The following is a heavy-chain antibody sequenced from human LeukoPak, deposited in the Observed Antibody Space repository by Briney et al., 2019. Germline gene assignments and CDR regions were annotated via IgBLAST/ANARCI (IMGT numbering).Heavy chain of an antibody. CDR2: ISYDGSNK. CDR1: GFTFSSYA. J-gene: IGHJ4*02. D-gene: IGHD3-16*01. CDR3: ARDSLGEFPRDY. V-gene: IGHV3-30-3*01. Sequence: GRSLRLSCAASGFTFSSYAMHWVRQAPGKGLEWVAVISYDGSNKYYADSVKGRFTISRDKSKNTLYLQMNSQRAEDTAVYYCARDSLGEFPRDYWGQGTLVTVSS.